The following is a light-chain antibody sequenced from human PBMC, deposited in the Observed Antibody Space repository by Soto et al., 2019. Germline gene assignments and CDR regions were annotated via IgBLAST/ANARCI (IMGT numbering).Light chain of an antibody. CDR2: GNN. Sequence: QSVLTQPPSVSGAPGQRVTISCTGSSSSIGAGYDVHWYQQLPGTAPKLLIYGNNNRPSGVPDRFSGSKSGTSASLAITGLQAEDEADYYCQSYDSSLSGHVFGTGTKVTVL. J-gene: IGLJ1*01. CDR3: QSYDSSLSGHV. CDR1: SSSIGAGYD. V-gene: IGLV1-40*01.